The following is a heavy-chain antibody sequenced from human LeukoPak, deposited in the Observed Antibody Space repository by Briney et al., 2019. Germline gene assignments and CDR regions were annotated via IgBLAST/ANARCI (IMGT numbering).Heavy chain of an antibody. D-gene: IGHD6-13*01. V-gene: IGHV1-8*01. CDR1: GYTFTSYD. J-gene: IGHJ6*02. CDR2: MNPNSGNT. Sequence: ASVKVSCKASGYTFTSYDINWVRQATGQGLEWMGWMNPNSGNTGYAQKFQGRVTMTRNTSISTAYMELSSLRSEDTAVYYCARVMGIAAAGTHDYYYGMDVWGQGTTVTVSS. CDR3: ARVMGIAAAGTHDYYYGMDV.